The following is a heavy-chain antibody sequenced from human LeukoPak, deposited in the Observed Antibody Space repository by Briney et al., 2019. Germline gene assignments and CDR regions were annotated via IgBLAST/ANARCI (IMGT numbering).Heavy chain of an antibody. CDR3: ATSVQYCSGGSCPVSDDY. D-gene: IGHD2-15*01. CDR1: GYSFTSNY. V-gene: IGHV1-46*01. J-gene: IGHJ4*02. Sequence: ASVKVSCKASGYSFTSNYIHWVRQAPGQGLEWMGMIYPRDGSTSYAQKFQGRVTMTEDTSTDTAYMELSSLRSEDTAVYYCATSVQYCSGGSCPVSDDYWGQGTLVTVSS. CDR2: IYPRDGST.